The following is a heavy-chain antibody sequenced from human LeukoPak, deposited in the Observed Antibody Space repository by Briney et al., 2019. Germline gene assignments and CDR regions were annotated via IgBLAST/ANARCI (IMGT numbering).Heavy chain of an antibody. V-gene: IGHV3-7*01. J-gene: IGHJ4*02. D-gene: IGHD5-18*01. CDR2: IRQDGGAT. CDR1: GFTFTTYW. CDR3: ATSLDTAGGPY. Sequence: GGSLRLSCAASGFTFTTYWMTWVRQAPGKGLEWLVNIRQDGGATYYADSVKGRFTISRDNAKNSLYLQMHSLRADDTAVYYCATSLDTAGGPYWGQGTLVTVSS.